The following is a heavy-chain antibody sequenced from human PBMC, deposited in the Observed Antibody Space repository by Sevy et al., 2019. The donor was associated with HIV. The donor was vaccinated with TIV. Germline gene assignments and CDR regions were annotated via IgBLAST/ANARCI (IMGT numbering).Heavy chain of an antibody. D-gene: IGHD2-2*01. J-gene: IGHJ4*02. Sequence: SETLSLTCAVSGGSISSGGYSWSWIRQPPGKGLEWIGYIYHSGSTYYNPSLKSRVTISVDRSKNQFSLKLSSVTAADTAVYYCARGIVVVPAAMEGFFDYWGQGTLVTVSS. CDR3: ARGIVVVPAAMEGFFDY. V-gene: IGHV4-30-2*01. CDR2: IYHSGST. CDR1: GGSISSGGYS.